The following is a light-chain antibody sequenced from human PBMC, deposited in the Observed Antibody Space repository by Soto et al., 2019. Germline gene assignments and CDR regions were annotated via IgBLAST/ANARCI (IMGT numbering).Light chain of an antibody. V-gene: IGKV1-27*01. CDR1: QGISNY. J-gene: IGKJ1*01. CDR3: QKYNSAPWT. CDR2: AAS. Sequence: DIQMTQSPSSLSASVGDRVTITCRASQGISNYLAWYQQKPGKVPKLLIYAASTLQSGVPSRFSGSGSGTDFTLTISSLQPEDGATYYCQKYNSAPWTFGQETKVEIK.